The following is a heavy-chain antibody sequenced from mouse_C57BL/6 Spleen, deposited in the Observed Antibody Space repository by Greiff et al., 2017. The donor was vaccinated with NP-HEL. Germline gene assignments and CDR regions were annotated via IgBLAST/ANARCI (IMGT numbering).Heavy chain of an antibody. V-gene: IGHV1-80*01. Sequence: VQLQQSGAELVKPGASVKISCKASGYAFSSYWMNWVKQRPGTGLEWIGQIYPGDGDTNYNGKFKGKATLTADKSSSTAYMQLSSLTSEDSAVYFCARQGDGSSYGGYFDYWGQGTTLTVSS. D-gene: IGHD1-1*01. CDR1: GYAFSSYW. CDR2: IYPGDGDT. J-gene: IGHJ2*01. CDR3: ARQGDGSSYGGYFDY.